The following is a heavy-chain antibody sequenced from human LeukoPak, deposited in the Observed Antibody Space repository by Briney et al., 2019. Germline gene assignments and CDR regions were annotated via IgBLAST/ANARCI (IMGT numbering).Heavy chain of an antibody. J-gene: IGHJ4*02. D-gene: IGHD2-21*01. Sequence: QPGGSLRLSCTASGFTFSSYEMKWVRQAPGKGLEWVSYISSSGSTIHYADSVEGRFTNSRDNAKNSLYLQMNSLRAEDTAVYYCARVDRGFHIVVDYWGQGTLVTVSS. V-gene: IGHV3-48*03. CDR1: GFTFSSYE. CDR3: ARVDRGFHIVVDY. CDR2: ISSSGSTI.